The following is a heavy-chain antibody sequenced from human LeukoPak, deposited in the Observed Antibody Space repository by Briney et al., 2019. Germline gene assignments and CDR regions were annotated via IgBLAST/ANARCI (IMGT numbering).Heavy chain of an antibody. CDR3: AKDAQRGFDFSNSLES. CDR2: IWSDGTDK. V-gene: IGHV3-33*06. Sequence: GGSLRLSCATSGFTFSHYGMHWVRQAPGKGLEWVAVIWSDGTDKYYGDSVKGRFTISRDNSKNTVYLQMNSLRVEDTAVYYCAKDAQRGFDFSNSLESWGQGTLVTVSS. J-gene: IGHJ4*02. CDR1: GFTFSHYG. D-gene: IGHD4-11*01.